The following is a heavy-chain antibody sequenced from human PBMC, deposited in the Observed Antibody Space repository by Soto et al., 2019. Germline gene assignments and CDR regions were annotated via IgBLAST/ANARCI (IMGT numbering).Heavy chain of an antibody. V-gene: IGHV3-7*01. CDR3: ARGYCSSTSCYPDY. J-gene: IGHJ4*02. Sequence: GGSLRLSCAASGFTFSNIWMSWVRRSPEKGPEWVASISPDGGEIYYVDSVKGRFTISRDNTRNSLYLQMNSLRSEDTAVYYCARGYCSSTSCYPDYWGQGTLVTVSS. D-gene: IGHD2-2*01. CDR1: GFTFSNIW. CDR2: ISPDGGEI.